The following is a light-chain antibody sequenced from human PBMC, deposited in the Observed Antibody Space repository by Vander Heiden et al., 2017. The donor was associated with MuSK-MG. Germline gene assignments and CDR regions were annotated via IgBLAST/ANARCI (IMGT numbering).Light chain of an antibody. J-gene: IGLJ2*01. CDR1: SSNIGSNY. CDR2: RNK. Sequence: QSVLTQPPSASGTPGQRVTISCSGSSSNIGSNYVYGYQQLPGTAPKLLSYRNKQRPSGVPDRFSGSKSGTSASLAISGLRSEDEADYYCAAWDDSLSVVVFGGGTKLTVL. V-gene: IGLV1-47*01. CDR3: AAWDDSLSVVV.